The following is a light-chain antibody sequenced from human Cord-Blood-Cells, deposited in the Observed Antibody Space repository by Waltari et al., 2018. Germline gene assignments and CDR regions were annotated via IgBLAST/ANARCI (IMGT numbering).Light chain of an antibody. CDR2: WAS. V-gene: IGKV4-1*01. Sequence: DIVMTQSPDSLAVSLGERATINCKSSQSVLYSSNNKNYLAWYQQKQGQPPKLLIYWASTRESGVPDRFSGSGSGTDVTLTISSLQAEDVAVYYCQQYYSTPWTFGQGTKVEIK. J-gene: IGKJ1*01. CDR1: QSVLYSSNNKNY. CDR3: QQYYSTPWT.